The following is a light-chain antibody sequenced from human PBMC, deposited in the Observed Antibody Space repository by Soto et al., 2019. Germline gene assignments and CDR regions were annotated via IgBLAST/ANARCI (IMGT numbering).Light chain of an antibody. CDR1: QSVSSSY. CDR2: GAS. CDR3: QQYGSSPPIT. J-gene: IGKJ5*01. Sequence: EIVLTHSPGTLSLSPGERATLSRRASQSVSSSYLAWYQQKPGQAPRLLIYGASSRATGIPDRFSGSGSGTDFTLTISRLEPEDFAVYYCQQYGSSPPITFGQGTRLEIK. V-gene: IGKV3-20*01.